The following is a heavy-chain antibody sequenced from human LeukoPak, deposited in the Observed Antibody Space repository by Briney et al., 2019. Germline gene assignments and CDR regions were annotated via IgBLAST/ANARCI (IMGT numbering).Heavy chain of an antibody. V-gene: IGHV4-31*03. Sequence: SQTLSLTCTVSGGSISSGGYYWRWIRQHPGTGLEWIGYIYYSGSTYYNPSLKSRVTISVDTSKNQFSLKLSSVTAADTAVYYCARVHSSGQRMDVWGQGTTVTVSS. J-gene: IGHJ6*02. CDR2: IYYSGST. CDR3: ARVHSSGQRMDV. D-gene: IGHD6-19*01. CDR1: GGSISSGGYY.